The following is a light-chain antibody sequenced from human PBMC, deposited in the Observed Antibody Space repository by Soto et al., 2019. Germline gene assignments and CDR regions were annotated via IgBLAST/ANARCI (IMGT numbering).Light chain of an antibody. V-gene: IGKV1-33*01. CDR1: QDITNH. CDR2: DSS. J-gene: IGKJ1*01. CDR3: QKQDDVPQ. Sequence: DIQMTQSPSSLAASVGDRVTITCQASQDITNHLNWYQQKPGKAPKLLIYDSSDLETGVPSRFSGSGSGTYFTLTISSLQPEDIAPYYCQKQDDVPQFGPGTRIDIK.